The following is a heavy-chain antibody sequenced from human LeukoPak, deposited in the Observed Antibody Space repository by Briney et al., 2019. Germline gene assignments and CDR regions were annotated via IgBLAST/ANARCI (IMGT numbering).Heavy chain of an antibody. CDR2: INSDGSST. J-gene: IGHJ4*02. V-gene: IGHV3-74*01. Sequence: VGSLRLSCAASGFTFSSYWMHWVRQAPGKGLVWVSRINSDGSSTSYADSVKGRFTISRDNAKNTLYLQMNSLRAEDTAVYYCARAGYCSGGSCYSSGGYFDYWGQGTLVTVSS. CDR1: GFTFSSYW. D-gene: IGHD2-15*01. CDR3: ARAGYCSGGSCYSSGGYFDY.